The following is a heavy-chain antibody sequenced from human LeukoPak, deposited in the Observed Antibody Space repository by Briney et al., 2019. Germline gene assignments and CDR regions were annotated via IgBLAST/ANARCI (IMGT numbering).Heavy chain of an antibody. CDR2: ISSGSSYI. J-gene: IGHJ3*02. D-gene: IGHD2-15*01. V-gene: IGHV3-21*01. Sequence: GGSLRLSCAASGFTFSNYAMNWVRQAPGKGLEWVSSISSGSSYIYYADSVEGRFTISRDNAKNSLYLQMDSLRAEDTAVYYCARAGPRVVAATRLYAFDIWGQGTMVTVSS. CDR1: GFTFSNYA. CDR3: ARAGPRVVAATRLYAFDI.